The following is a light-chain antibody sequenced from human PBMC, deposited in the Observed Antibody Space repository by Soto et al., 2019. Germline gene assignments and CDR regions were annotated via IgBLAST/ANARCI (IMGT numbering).Light chain of an antibody. CDR1: SSDVRDYNY. CDR2: EVT. J-gene: IGLJ3*02. CDR3: SSYTTTSTGV. V-gene: IGLV2-14*03. Sequence: QSVLTQPASVSGSPGQSITIPCTGTSSDVRDYNYVSWYQQHPGKAPKVIIYEVTNRPSGVSNRFSGSKSGNTASLTISGLQAEDEADYYCSSYTTTSTGVFGGGTQLTVL.